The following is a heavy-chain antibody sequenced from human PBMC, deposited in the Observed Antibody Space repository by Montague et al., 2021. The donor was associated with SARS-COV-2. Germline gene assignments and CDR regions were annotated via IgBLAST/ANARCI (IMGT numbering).Heavy chain of an antibody. CDR3: AKTGGFSEILADYDNPRDVPAGHRQKDVHPPRRAFVI. CDR2: INHRGTT. D-gene: IGHD3-9*01. CDR1: GGSFSGSF. Sequence: SETLSLTCAVYGGSFSGSFWTWIRQPPGKGLEWLGEINHRGTTKYNPSVESRVLMSVDTSKNQFALRLTSVTVADTAVYYWAKTGGFSEILADYDNPRDVPAGHRQKDVHPPRRAFVIWGQGQLVTVSS. J-gene: IGHJ3*02. V-gene: IGHV4-34*01.